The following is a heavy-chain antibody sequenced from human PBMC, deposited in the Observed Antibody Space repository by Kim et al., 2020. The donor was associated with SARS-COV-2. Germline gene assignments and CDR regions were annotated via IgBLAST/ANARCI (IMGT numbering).Heavy chain of an antibody. CDR3: ARVVPPPDWLLSSGNWFDP. V-gene: IGHV3-11*06. CDR1: GFTFSDYY. D-gene: IGHD3-9*01. Sequence: GGSLRLSCAASGFTFSDYYMSWIRQAPGKGLEWVSYISSSSSYTNYADSVKGRFTISRDNAKNSLYLQMNSLRAEDTAVYYCARVVPPPDWLLSSGNWFDPWGQGTLVTVSS. J-gene: IGHJ5*02. CDR2: ISSSSSYT.